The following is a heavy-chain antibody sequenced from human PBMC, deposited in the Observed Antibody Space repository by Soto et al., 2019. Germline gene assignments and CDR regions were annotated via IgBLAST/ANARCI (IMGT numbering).Heavy chain of an antibody. Sequence: PGGSLRLSCAASGFIFRNAWITWVRQAPGKGLEWVGRIKSKTNGGTTDYAAPVKGRFAISRNDSKNMVYLQMNSLRDEDTAVYYCAREEVPPAAIAFWFETWGQGTLVTVSS. J-gene: IGHJ5*02. CDR2: IKSKTNGGTT. CDR3: AREEVPPAAIAFWFET. CDR1: GFIFRNAW. D-gene: IGHD2-2*02. V-gene: IGHV3-15*07.